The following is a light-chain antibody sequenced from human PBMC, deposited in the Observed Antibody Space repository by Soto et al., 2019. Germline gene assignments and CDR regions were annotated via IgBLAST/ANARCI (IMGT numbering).Light chain of an antibody. Sequence: EVVLTQSPGTLSLSPGERATLSCRASQSISSGFLAWYQQKFGQAPRLLIYGASSRATGIPDRFSASGSGTDFTLNISRLEPEHSAVYYCQLLTFGGGTKVEIK. CDR2: GAS. CDR3: QLLT. J-gene: IGKJ4*01. V-gene: IGKV3-20*01. CDR1: QSISSGF.